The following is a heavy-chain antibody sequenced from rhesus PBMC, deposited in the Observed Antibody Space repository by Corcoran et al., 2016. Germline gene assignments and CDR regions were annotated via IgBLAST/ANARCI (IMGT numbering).Heavy chain of an antibody. Sequence: QLQLQESGPGLVKPSETLSLPCAVSGGSISRTYWCCIRQPPGSGLGWIGRISGSGGSTDYNPSLKSRVTISTDTSKNQFSLKLSSVTAADTAVYYCARDYSGSWNAKAFLDYWGQGVLVTVSS. CDR1: GGSISRTY. CDR3: ARDYSGSWNAKAFLDY. V-gene: IGHV4-173*01. J-gene: IGHJ4*01. CDR2: ISGSGGST. D-gene: IGHD6-25*01.